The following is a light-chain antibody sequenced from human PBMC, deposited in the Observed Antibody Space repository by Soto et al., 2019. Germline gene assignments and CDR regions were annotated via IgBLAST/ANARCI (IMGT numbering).Light chain of an antibody. Sequence: YELTQSPSVSVSPGQTASITCSGDKLGDRFAYWYQQKPGQSPVVVIYEDRKRPSGIPERFSGSNSGNTATLTISGTQATDEADYYCQAWDSSSVVFGGGTKLTVL. V-gene: IGLV3-1*01. CDR1: KLGDRF. CDR2: EDR. CDR3: QAWDSSSVV. J-gene: IGLJ2*01.